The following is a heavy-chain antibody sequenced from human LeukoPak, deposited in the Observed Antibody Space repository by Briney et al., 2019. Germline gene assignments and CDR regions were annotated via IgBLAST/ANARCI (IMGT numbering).Heavy chain of an antibody. V-gene: IGHV4-34*01. CDR2: INHSGST. CDR3: ARASSGFYYYYGTDV. CDR1: GGSFSGYY. J-gene: IGHJ6*04. D-gene: IGHD3-10*01. Sequence: SETLSLTCAVYGGSFSGYYWSWIRQPPGKGLEWIGEINHSGSTNYNPSLKSRVTISVDTSKNQFSLKLSSVTAADTAVYYCARASSGFYYYYGTDVWGKGTRSPSPQ.